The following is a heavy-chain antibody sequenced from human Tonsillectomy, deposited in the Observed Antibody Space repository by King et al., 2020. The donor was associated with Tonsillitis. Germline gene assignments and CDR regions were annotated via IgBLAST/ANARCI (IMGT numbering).Heavy chain of an antibody. V-gene: IGHV3-9*01. D-gene: IGHD6-19*01. J-gene: IGHJ5*02. CDR2: ISCNSGSS. CDR3: ARDKGRYTWLARGFSFDR. Sequence: VQLVESGGGLVQPGRSLRLSCAASGFIFDDYAMHWVRQAPGKGLEWVSGISCNSGSSGYADSVKGRFTISRDNAKNSLYLQMNSLRAEDTAFYYCARDKGRYTWLARGFSFDRWGQGTLVTVSS. CDR1: GFIFDDYA.